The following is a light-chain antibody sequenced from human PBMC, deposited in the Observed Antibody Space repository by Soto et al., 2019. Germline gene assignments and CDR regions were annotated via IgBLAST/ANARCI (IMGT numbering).Light chain of an antibody. J-gene: IGKJ4*01. CDR1: QGISSY. CDR3: QQYYSYSPLT. CDR2: DAS. Sequence: IQSTQSPSTLSASLGDRVPISCRASQGISSYLAWYQQKPGKAPKVLIYDASSLESGVPSRFSGSGSGTEFTLTISSLQPDDFTTYDCQQYYSYSPLTFGGGTKVDI. V-gene: IGKV1-5*01.